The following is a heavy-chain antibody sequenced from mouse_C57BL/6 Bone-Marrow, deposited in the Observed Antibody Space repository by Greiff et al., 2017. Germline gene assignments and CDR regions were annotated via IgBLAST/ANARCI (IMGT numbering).Heavy chain of an antibody. CDR1: GFTFSSYA. V-gene: IGHV5-4*01. CDR2: ISHGGIYT. Sequence: EVQGVESGGGLVKPGGSLKLSCAASGFTFSSYAMSWVRQTPEQRLEWVATISHGGIYTYYPDNVQGRFTISRDNAKNNLYLQRSHLKSEYTAMYDCAGEGDGSSFDYWGQGNTLTVSS. D-gene: IGHD1-1*01. CDR3: AGEGDGSSFDY. J-gene: IGHJ2*01.